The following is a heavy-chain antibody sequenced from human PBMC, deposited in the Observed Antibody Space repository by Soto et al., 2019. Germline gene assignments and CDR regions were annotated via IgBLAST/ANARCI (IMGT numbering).Heavy chain of an antibody. Sequence: PGGSLRLSCAASGFTFSSYAMSWVRQAPGKGLEWVSAISGSGGSTYYADSVKGRFTISRDNSKNTLYLQMNSLRAEDTAVYYCAKFPDLSYYYYGMDVWGQGTTVTVSS. CDR3: AKFPDLSYYYYGMDV. V-gene: IGHV3-23*01. CDR2: ISGSGGST. CDR1: GFTFSSYA. J-gene: IGHJ6*02.